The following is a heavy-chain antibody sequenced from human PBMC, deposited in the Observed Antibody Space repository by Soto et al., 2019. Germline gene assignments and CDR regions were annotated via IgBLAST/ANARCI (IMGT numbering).Heavy chain of an antibody. V-gene: IGHV5-51*01. J-gene: IGHJ5*02. CDR3: ARHQLIPVSLISGYDFTWFDP. D-gene: IGHD5-12*01. Sequence: GESLKISWKGSGYSFTSYWIGWVRQMPGTGLERMGIIYPGDSDTRYSPYFQGQVTISADKSISTAYLQWSRMKASDTAMYSCARHQLIPVSLISGYDFTWFDPWGQGTLVTVSS. CDR1: GYSFTSYW. CDR2: IYPGDSDT.